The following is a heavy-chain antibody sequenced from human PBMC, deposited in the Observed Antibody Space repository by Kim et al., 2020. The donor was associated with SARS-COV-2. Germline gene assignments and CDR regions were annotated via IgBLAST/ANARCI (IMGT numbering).Heavy chain of an antibody. CDR1: GGSISNSAYY. D-gene: IGHD3-16*02. CDR3: ARGGRVSGSYPY. J-gene: IGHJ4*02. Sequence: SETLSLTCTVSGGSISNSAYYWGWIRQPPGRGLEWIGSINYSGSTSYNPSLKSRVTVSVDTSMNQFSLKLTSVTAADTAVYYCARGGRVSGSYPYWGQGTLVTVSS. V-gene: IGHV4-39*01. CDR2: INYSGST.